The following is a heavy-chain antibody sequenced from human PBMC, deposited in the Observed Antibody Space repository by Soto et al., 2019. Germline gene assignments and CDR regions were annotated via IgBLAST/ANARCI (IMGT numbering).Heavy chain of an antibody. CDR2: IYSSGNT. CDR3: ARHYCSSTRCYQYFDF. Sequence: PSETLSLTCTVSGGSINSYYWSWIRQSPEKGLEWIGYIYSSGNTNYNPSLKSRVTISVDTSKNQFSLKLSSVTAADTAVYYCARHYCSSTRCYQYFDFWGQGTLVTVS. CDR1: GGSINSYY. J-gene: IGHJ4*02. D-gene: IGHD2-2*01. V-gene: IGHV4-59*08.